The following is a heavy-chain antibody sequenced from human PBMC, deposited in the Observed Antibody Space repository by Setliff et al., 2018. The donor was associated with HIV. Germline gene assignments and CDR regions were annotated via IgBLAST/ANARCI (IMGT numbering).Heavy chain of an antibody. J-gene: IGHJ3*02. Sequence: PSETLSLTCTVSGGSISNNSYYWGWIRQSPGKGLEWIGNIYYSGNTNYNPSFKSRVTISVDTSKNQFSLRVNSVTAADTAVYYCARSLVPSGYYYGRHAFDIWGQGTKVTVSS. CDR2: IYYSGNT. V-gene: IGHV4-61*05. D-gene: IGHD3-22*01. CDR3: ARSLVPSGYYYGRHAFDI. CDR1: GGSISNNSYY.